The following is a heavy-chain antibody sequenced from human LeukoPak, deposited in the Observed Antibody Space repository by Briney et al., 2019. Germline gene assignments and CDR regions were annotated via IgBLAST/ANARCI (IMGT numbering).Heavy chain of an antibody. Sequence: SETLSLTCTVSGGSISTYYWTWIRQPPGKGLEWIGYIYYSGSTNYNPSLKSRVTISVDTSKNQFSLKLSSVTAADTAVYYCARVRGSGAAARRGMDVWGQGTTDTVSS. D-gene: IGHD6-13*01. CDR2: IYYSGST. V-gene: IGHV4-59*01. J-gene: IGHJ6*02. CDR1: GGSISTYY. CDR3: ARVRGSGAAARRGMDV.